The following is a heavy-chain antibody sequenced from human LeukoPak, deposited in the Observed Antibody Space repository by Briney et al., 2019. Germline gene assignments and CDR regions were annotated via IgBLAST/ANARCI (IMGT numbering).Heavy chain of an antibody. CDR1: GGSISSYY. CDR2: IYYSGST. J-gene: IGHJ4*02. Sequence: SETLSLTCTVSGGSISSYYWSWIRQPPGKGLEWIGYIYYSGSTNYNPSLKSRVTISVDTSKNQFSLKLSSVTAADTAVYYCARAQYYYDSSGYFFDYWGQGTLVTVSS. V-gene: IGHV4-59*01. D-gene: IGHD3-22*01. CDR3: ARAQYYYDSSGYFFDY.